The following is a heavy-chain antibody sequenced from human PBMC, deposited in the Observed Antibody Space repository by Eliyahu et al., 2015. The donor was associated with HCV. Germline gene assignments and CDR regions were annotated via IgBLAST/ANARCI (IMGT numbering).Heavy chain of an antibody. J-gene: IGHJ4*02. Sequence: QVQLVQSGAEVXKPGASVKVSCKASGYTFTGYYMHWVRQAPGQGLEWMGWINPNSGGTNYAQKFQGWVTMTRDTSISTAYMELSRLRSDDTAVYYXARRGPALYSSSSLDYWGQGTLVTVSS. CDR1: GYTFTGYY. D-gene: IGHD6-6*01. CDR2: INPNSGGT. CDR3: ARRGPALYSSSSLDY. V-gene: IGHV1-2*04.